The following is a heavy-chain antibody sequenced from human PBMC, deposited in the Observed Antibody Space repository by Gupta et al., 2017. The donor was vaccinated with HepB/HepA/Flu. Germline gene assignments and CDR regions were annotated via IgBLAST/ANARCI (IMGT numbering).Heavy chain of an antibody. J-gene: IGHJ5*02. Sequence: QVQLVQSGAEVKKPGASVKVSCEASGYIFTDNYIPGVRQAPGQGVEWMGWINPETGDTKYAQTFQGRVTMTSDTPASTTYVELSTLTADDTAVYYCLRGAGSSWFDPWGQGTPVTVSS. CDR1: GYIFTDNY. CDR3: LRGAGSSWFDP. CDR2: INPETGDT. V-gene: IGHV1-2*02. D-gene: IGHD6-6*01.